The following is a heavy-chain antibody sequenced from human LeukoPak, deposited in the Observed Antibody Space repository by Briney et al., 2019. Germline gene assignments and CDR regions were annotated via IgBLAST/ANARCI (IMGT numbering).Heavy chain of an antibody. J-gene: IGHJ6*03. D-gene: IGHD2-15*01. CDR1: GGSISSYY. CDR2: IYYSGST. V-gene: IGHV4-59*01. CDR3: ARDSKTSYCSGGSCYYYYYMDV. Sequence: PSETLSLTCTVSGGSISSYYWSWIRQPPGKGLEWIGYIYYSGSTNYNPSLKSRVTISVDTSKNQFSLKLSSVTAADTAVYYCARDSKTSYCSGGSCYYYYYMDVWGKGTTVTVSS.